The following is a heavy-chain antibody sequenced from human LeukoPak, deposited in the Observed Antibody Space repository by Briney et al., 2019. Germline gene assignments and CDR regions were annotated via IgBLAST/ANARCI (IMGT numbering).Heavy chain of an antibody. CDR3: ARVPTAYYYDSSGYYLDAFDI. V-gene: IGHV4-34*01. CDR1: GGSFSGYY. CDR2: INHGGST. Sequence: SETLSLTCAVYGGSFSGYYWSWIRQPPGKGLEWIGEINHGGSTNYNPSLKSRVTISLDTSKNQFSLKLSSVTAADTAVYYCARVPTAYYYDSSGYYLDAFDIWGQGTMVTVSS. J-gene: IGHJ3*02. D-gene: IGHD3-22*01.